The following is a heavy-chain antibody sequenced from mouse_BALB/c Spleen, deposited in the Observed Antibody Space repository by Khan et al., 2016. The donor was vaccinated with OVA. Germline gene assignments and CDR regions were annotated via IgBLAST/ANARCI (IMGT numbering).Heavy chain of an antibody. J-gene: IGHJ4*01. CDR3: ARGPYYYGSRYAMDY. CDR1: GFTFSSYG. CDR2: ISSNGSST. Sequence: EVELVESGGGLMQPGGSPKLSCAASGFTFSSYGMSWVRQSPDKRLELVATISSNGSSTYYPDSVKGRFTISRHHAKNSLYLQITILKSEDTAMYYCARGPYYYGSRYAMDYWGQGTSVTVSS. D-gene: IGHD1-1*01. V-gene: IGHV5-6-3*01.